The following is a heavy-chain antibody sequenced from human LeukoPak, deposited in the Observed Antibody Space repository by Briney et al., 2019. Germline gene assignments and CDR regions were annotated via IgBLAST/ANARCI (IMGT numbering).Heavy chain of an antibody. V-gene: IGHV1-18*01. CDR1: GYTFTSYG. CDR2: ISAYNGNT. Sequence: ASVKVSCKASGYTFTSYGISWVRQAPGQGLEWMGWISAYNGNTNYAQKLQGRVTMTTDTSTNTAYMELRSLRSDDTAVYYCARAPYSSRQNIRDYWGQGTLVTVSS. J-gene: IGHJ4*02. CDR3: ARAPYSSRQNIRDY. D-gene: IGHD6-13*01.